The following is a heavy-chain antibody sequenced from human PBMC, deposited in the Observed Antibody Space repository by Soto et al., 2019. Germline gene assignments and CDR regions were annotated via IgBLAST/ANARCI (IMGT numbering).Heavy chain of an antibody. J-gene: IGHJ5*02. CDR1: CGSFSGYY. CDR3: AREGITMVRGVRGWWFDP. D-gene: IGHD3-10*01. Sequence: SETLSLTCAVYCGSFSGYYWSWIRQPPGKGLEWIGEINHSGSTNYNPSLKSRVTISVDTSKNQFSLKLSSVTAADTAVYYCAREGITMVRGVRGWWFDPWGQGTLVTVSS. CDR2: INHSGST. V-gene: IGHV4-34*01.